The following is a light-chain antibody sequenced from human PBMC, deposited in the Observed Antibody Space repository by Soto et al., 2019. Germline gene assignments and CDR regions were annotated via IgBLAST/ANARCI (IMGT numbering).Light chain of an antibody. Sequence: QAVVTQPPSVSAAPGQKVTISCSGSSSNIGNNYVSWYQQLPGTAPKLLIYYNNNRPSGIPDRFSGSKSGTSATLGITRLQTGAEDDYYCGTWDSSLSAVVFGGGTKVTVL. J-gene: IGLJ2*01. CDR1: SSNIGNNY. V-gene: IGLV1-51*01. CDR3: GTWDSSLSAVV. CDR2: YNN.